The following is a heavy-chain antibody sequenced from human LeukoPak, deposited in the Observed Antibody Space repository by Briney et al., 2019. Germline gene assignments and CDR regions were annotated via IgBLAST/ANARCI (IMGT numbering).Heavy chain of an antibody. CDR2: ISGDGGST. CDR1: GFTFDDYA. D-gene: IGHD3-10*01. V-gene: IGHV3-43*02. J-gene: IGHJ6*02. CDR3: AKDIHGSGDWGMDV. Sequence: GGSLRLSCAASGFTFDDYAMHWVRQAPGKGLEWVSLISGDGGSTHYADSVEGRFTISRDNSKNSLYLQMNSLRTEDTALYYCAKDIHGSGDWGMDVWGQGTTVTVSS.